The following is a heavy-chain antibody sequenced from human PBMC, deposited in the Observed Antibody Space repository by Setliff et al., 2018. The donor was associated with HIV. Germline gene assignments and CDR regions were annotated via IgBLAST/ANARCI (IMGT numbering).Heavy chain of an antibody. V-gene: IGHV4-39*07. CDR2: AFYSDNT. CDR1: GGSISSGTYY. Sequence: SETLSLTCIVSGGSISSGTYYWGWIRQPPGKGLEYIGSAFYSDNTYYKPSLKNRVTISVDTSKNQFSLKLTSVTAADTAVYYCAREVGHRSGYYRGAFDYWGQGTLVTVS. CDR3: AREVGHRSGYYRGAFDY. D-gene: IGHD6-19*01. J-gene: IGHJ4*02.